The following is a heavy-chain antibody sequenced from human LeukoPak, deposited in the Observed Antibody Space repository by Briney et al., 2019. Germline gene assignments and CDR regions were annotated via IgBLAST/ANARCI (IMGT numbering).Heavy chain of an antibody. Sequence: GAPVKVSCKASGGTFSSYAISWVRQAPGQGLEWMGGIIPIFGTANYAQKFQGRVTITADESTSTAYMELSSLRSEDTAVYYCARGGYSSSSWYDFDYWGQGTLVTVSS. D-gene: IGHD6-13*01. CDR1: GGTFSSYA. CDR2: IIPIFGTA. CDR3: ARGGYSSSSWYDFDY. V-gene: IGHV1-69*13. J-gene: IGHJ4*02.